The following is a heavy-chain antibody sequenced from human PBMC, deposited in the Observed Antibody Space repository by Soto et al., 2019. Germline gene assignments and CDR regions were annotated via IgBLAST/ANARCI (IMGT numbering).Heavy chain of an antibody. D-gene: IGHD4-17*01. CDR2: IYYSGRT. Sequence: QVQLQESGPGLVKPSETLSLTCTVSGGSISSYYWSWIRQPPGKGLEWIGYIYYSGRTNYNPSLKSRVTISVDTSKNQFSLKLSSVTAADTAVYYCARDLNGDYRLFDYWGQGTLVTVSS. J-gene: IGHJ4*02. CDR1: GGSISSYY. V-gene: IGHV4-59*01. CDR3: ARDLNGDYRLFDY.